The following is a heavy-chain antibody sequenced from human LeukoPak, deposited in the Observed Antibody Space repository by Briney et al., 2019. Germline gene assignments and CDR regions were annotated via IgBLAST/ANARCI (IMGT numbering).Heavy chain of an antibody. V-gene: IGHV1-69*04. CDR2: IIPILGIA. J-gene: IGHJ3*02. D-gene: IGHD3-22*01. CDR1: GGTFSSYA. Sequence: ASVKVSCKASGGTFSSYAISWARQAPGQGLEWMGRIIPILGIANYAQKFQGRVTITADKSTSTAYMELSSLRSEDTAVYYCARAGDSSGYYYDAFDIWGQGTMVTVSS. CDR3: ARAGDSSGYYYDAFDI.